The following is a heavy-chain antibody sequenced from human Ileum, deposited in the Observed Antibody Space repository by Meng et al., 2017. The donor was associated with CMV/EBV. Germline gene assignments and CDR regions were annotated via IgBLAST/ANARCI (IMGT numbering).Heavy chain of an antibody. CDR3: AREENTVNQFEY. Sequence: VQLQESGPGLVKPSVTLSLTCAVSGVSISTYYLTWVRQPAGKGLEWIGRINAGGSTNDNPSLKSRVTMSVDTSKNQFSLKVTSVTAADTAVYYCAREENTVNQFEYWGQGTLVTVSS. D-gene: IGHD4-17*01. CDR1: GVSISTYY. V-gene: IGHV4-4*07. J-gene: IGHJ4*02. CDR2: INAGGST.